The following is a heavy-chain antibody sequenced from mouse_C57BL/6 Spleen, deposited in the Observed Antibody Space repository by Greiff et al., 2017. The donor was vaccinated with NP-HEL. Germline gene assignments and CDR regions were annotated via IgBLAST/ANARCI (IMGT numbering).Heavy chain of an antibody. J-gene: IGHJ2*01. D-gene: IGHD1-1*01. Sequence: VQLQQSGPELVKPGASVKIPCKASGYTFTDYNMDWVKQSHGKSLEWIGDINPNNGGTIYNQKFKGKATLTVDKSSSTAYMELRSLTSEDTAVYYCARPYYGSSYGYFDYWGQGTTLTVSS. CDR1: GYTFTDYN. CDR3: ARPYYGSSYGYFDY. CDR2: INPNNGGT. V-gene: IGHV1-18*01.